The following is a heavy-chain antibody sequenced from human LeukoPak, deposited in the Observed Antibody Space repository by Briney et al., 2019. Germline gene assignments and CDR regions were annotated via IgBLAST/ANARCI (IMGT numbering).Heavy chain of an antibody. V-gene: IGHV3-48*03. J-gene: IGHJ3*02. CDR2: ISSSGSTI. Sequence: GGSLRLSCAASGFTFSSYEMNWVRQAPGKGLEWVSYISSSGSTIYYADSVKGRFTISRDNSKNTLYLQMNSLRAEDTAVYYCAKDPRGWYGDDAFDIWGQGTMVTVSS. CDR1: GFTFSSYE. CDR3: AKDPRGWYGDDAFDI. D-gene: IGHD6-19*01.